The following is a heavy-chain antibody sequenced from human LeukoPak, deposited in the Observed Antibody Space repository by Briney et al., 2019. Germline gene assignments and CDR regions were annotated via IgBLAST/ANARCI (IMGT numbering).Heavy chain of an antibody. J-gene: IGHJ4*02. Sequence: PSETLSLTCAVYGGSFSGYYWCWIRQPPGKGLEWIGEINHSGSTNYNPSLKSRVTISVDTSKNQFSLKLSSVTAADTAVYYCARGLYYYDSSGYWSWGQGTLVTVSS. CDR2: INHSGST. CDR1: GGSFSGYY. V-gene: IGHV4-34*01. D-gene: IGHD3-22*01. CDR3: ARGLYYYDSSGYWS.